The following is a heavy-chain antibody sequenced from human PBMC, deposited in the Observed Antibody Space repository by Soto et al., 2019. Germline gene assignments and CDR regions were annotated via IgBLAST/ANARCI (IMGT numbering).Heavy chain of an antibody. CDR1: GFTFSDHY. D-gene: IGHD3-10*01. Sequence: EVQLVESGGGLVQPGGSLRLSCAASGFTFSDHYIDWVRQAPGKGLEWVARSRNKANSYTPEYAASVKGRFTISRDDSKNPVYRQVNSLETEDTAVYYCARSSATGIEVFDIWGQGTMVTVSS. CDR2: SRNKANSYTP. CDR3: ARSSATGIEVFDI. V-gene: IGHV3-72*01. J-gene: IGHJ3*02.